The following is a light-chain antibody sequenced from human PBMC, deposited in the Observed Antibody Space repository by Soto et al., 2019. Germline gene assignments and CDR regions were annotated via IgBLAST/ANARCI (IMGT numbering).Light chain of an antibody. CDR1: SSDVGRYDY. CDR2: DVT. J-gene: IGLJ1*01. V-gene: IGLV2-11*01. CDR3: CSFAGSYSYV. Sequence: QSALTQPRSVSASPGQSVTISCTGTSSDVGRYDYVSWYQQHPGKAPKLIVYDVTERLSGVPDRFSGSKSGNTASLTISGLQAEDEADYSCCSFAGSYSYVFGTGTKVTVL.